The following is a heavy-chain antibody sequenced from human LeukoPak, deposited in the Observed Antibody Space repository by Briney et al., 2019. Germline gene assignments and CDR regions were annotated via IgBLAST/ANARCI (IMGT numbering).Heavy chain of an antibody. CDR2: IYYSGST. CDR1: GGSISSYY. D-gene: IGHD3-22*01. V-gene: IGHV4-59*01. J-gene: IGHJ4*02. CDR3: ARRGYYDSSGYPSYFDY. Sequence: PSETLSLTCIVSGGSISSYYWSWIRQPPGKGLEWIGYIYYSGSTNYNPSLKSRVTISVDTSKNQFSLKLSSVTAADTAVYYCARRGYYDSSGYPSYFDYWGQGTLVTVSS.